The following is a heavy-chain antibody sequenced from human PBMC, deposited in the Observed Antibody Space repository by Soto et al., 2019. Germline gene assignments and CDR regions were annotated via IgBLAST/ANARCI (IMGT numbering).Heavy chain of an antibody. D-gene: IGHD4-17*01. J-gene: IGHJ3*02. Sequence: GESLKISCKASGYSFINYWIGWVRQMPGKGLEWMGIIYPGDSDTRYSPSFQGHVTMSVDKSINSAYLQWSSLKASDTAMYYCARPTVTNDVFDIWGQGTMVTVSS. CDR3: ARPTVTNDVFDI. CDR2: IYPGDSDT. CDR1: GYSFINYW. V-gene: IGHV5-51*01.